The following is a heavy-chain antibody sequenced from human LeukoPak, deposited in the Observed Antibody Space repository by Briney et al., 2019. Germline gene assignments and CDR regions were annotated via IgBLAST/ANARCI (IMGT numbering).Heavy chain of an antibody. D-gene: IGHD6-6*01. J-gene: IGHJ4*02. V-gene: IGHV4-34*01. CDR2: INHSGST. CDR1: GGSFSGYY. CDR3: ARARWYSSSSDY. Sequence: EPSETLSLTCAVYGGSFSGYYWSWIRQPPGKGLEWIGEINHSGSTNYNPSLKSRVTISVDTSKNQFSLKLSSVTAADTAVYYCARARWYSSSSDYWGQGTPVTVSS.